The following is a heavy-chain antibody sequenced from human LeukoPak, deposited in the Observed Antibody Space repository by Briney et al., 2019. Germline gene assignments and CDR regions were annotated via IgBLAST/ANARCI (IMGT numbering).Heavy chain of an antibody. CDR3: ATNPLY. CDR2: IKTKNDGETR. J-gene: IGHJ4*02. CDR1: GFIFSNTW. V-gene: IGHV3-15*01. Sequence: GGSLSLSCAASGFIFSNTWMSWVRQAPGKGLEWVGRIKTKNDGETRNYAAPVKGRFTISRDDSKNTLYLVMNSLRIEDTAVYYCATNPLYWGQGTLVTVPS.